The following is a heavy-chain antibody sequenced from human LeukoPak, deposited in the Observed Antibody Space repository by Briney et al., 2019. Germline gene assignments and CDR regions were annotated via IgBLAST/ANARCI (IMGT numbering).Heavy chain of an antibody. CDR2: IRAYNGNT. V-gene: IGHV1-18*01. CDR3: ARAPFSATIDY. J-gene: IGHJ4*02. CDR1: GYTFTSYG. Sequence: ASVKVSCKASGYTFTSYGISWVRQAPVQGLEWMGWIRAYNGNTNYAQKLQGRVTMTTDTSTSTAYMELRSMRSDDTAVYYCARAPFSATIDYWGQGTLVTVSS. D-gene: IGHD5-24*01.